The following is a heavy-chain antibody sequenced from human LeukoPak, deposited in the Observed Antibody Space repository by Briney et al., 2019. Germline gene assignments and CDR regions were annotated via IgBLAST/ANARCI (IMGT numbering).Heavy chain of an antibody. V-gene: IGHV3-15*01. CDR2: IKSKTDGGTT. CDR3: TTGYGDYYFDY. CDR1: GVTFSNAW. Sequence: GGSLRLSCAASGVTFSNAWMSWARESPGKGLEWVGRIKSKTDGGTTDYAAPVKGRFTISRDDSKNTLYLQMNSLKTEDTAVYYCTTGYGDYYFDYWGQGTLVTVSS. J-gene: IGHJ4*02. D-gene: IGHD4-17*01.